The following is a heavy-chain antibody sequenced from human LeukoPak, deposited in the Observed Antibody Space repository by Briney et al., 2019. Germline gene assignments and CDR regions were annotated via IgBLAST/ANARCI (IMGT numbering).Heavy chain of an antibody. CDR3: ARAKTPYGSGSFGY. D-gene: IGHD3-10*01. CDR2: INHSGST. Sequence: PSETLSLTCAGYGGSFSGYYWSWIRQPPGKGLEWIGEINHSGSTNYNPSLKSRVTISVDTSKNQFSLKLSSVTAADTAVYYCARAKTPYGSGSFGYWGQGTLVTVSS. V-gene: IGHV4-34*01. J-gene: IGHJ4*02. CDR1: GGSFSGYY.